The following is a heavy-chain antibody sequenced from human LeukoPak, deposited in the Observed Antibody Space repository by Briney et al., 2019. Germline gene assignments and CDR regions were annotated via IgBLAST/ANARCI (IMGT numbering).Heavy chain of an antibody. J-gene: IGHJ4*02. CDR1: GFTFSSYT. CDR2: ISSDGGST. V-gene: IGHV3-64*01. CDR3: ARVPGSWAFDY. D-gene: IGHD6-13*01. Sequence: GGSLRLPCAASGFTFSSYTMHWVRQAPGKGLEYVSAISSDGGSTYYANSVKGRFTISRDNSKNTLYLHMGSLRPEDMAVYYCARVPGSWAFDYWGQGTLVTVSS.